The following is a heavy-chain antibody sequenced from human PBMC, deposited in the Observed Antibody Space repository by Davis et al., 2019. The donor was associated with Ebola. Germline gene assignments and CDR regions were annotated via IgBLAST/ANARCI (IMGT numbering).Heavy chain of an antibody. D-gene: IGHD4-17*01. Sequence: AASVKVSCKASGYTFTSYYMHWVRQAPGQGLEWMGWMNPNSGNTGYAQKFQGRITMTRNTSISTAYMEVSSLRSEDTAVYYCARHINYGDYGSGWFDPWGQGTLVTGSS. V-gene: IGHV1-8*02. CDR2: MNPNSGNT. J-gene: IGHJ5*02. CDR1: GYTFTSYY. CDR3: ARHINYGDYGSGWFDP.